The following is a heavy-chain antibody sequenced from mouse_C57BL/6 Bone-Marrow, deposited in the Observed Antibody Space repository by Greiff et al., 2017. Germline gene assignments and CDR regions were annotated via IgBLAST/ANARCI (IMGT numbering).Heavy chain of an antibody. CDR1: GYTFTNYW. V-gene: IGHV1-63*01. CDR3: ARRDYYGSSRGGFAY. J-gene: IGHJ3*01. CDR2: IYPGGGYT. Sequence: QVQLQQSGAELVRPGTSVKMSCKASGYTFTNYWIGWVKQRPGHGLEWIGDIYPGGGYTNYNEKFKGKATLTADKSSSTAYMQFSSLTSADSAIYYSARRDYYGSSRGGFAYWGQGTLVTVSA. D-gene: IGHD1-1*01.